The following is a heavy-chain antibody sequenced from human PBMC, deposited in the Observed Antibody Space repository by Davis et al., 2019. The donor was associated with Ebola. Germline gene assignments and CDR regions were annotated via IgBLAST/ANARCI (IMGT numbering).Heavy chain of an antibody. CDR2: ISGSGGST. V-gene: IGHV3-23*01. Sequence: PAGSLRLSCSASGFTFSSYAMSWVRQAPGKGLEWVSAISGSGGSTYYADSVRGRFTISRDNSKNTLYLQMNSLRAEDTAVYYCAKDLARSSGYYQGSRAVDAFDIWGQGTMVTVSS. D-gene: IGHD3-22*01. CDR1: GFTFSSYA. CDR3: AKDLARSSGYYQGSRAVDAFDI. J-gene: IGHJ3*02.